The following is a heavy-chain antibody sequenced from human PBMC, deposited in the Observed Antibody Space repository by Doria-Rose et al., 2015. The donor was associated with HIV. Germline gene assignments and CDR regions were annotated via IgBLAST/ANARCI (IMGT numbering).Heavy chain of an antibody. J-gene: IGHJ4*02. CDR2: IYSDGRT. CDR3: ARDPFQSWAY. V-gene: IGHV3-53*01. Sequence: VQLAPSRGGLVQPGGVLWPGRAASGFTARSNYLSLLRPGPGRGLEWVSVIYSDGRTYYADSVKGRFTVSRDNSKNTLYLQINSLRAEDTAVYYCARDPFQSWAYWGQGTLVTVSS. CDR1: GFTARSNY. D-gene: IGHD3-16*01.